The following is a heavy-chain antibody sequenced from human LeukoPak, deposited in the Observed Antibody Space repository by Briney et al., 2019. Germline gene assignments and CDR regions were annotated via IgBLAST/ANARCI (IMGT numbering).Heavy chain of an antibody. CDR2: IYYSGST. CDR3: ARVSSSWTYYFDY. Sequence: SETLSLTCTVSGGSISNSSSYWGWIRQPPGKGLEWIGSIYYSGSTYYNPSLKSRVTISVDTSKNQFSLKLSSVTAADTAVYYCARVSSSWTYYFDYWGQGTLVTVSS. V-gene: IGHV4-39*07. D-gene: IGHD6-13*01. CDR1: GGSISNSSSY. J-gene: IGHJ4*02.